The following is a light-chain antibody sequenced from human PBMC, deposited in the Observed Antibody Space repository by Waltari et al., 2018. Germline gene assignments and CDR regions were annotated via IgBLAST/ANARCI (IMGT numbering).Light chain of an antibody. Sequence: QSALTQPASVSGSPGQSITISCIGTNSDVGAYNYVSLYQQPPGKAPKRIIYDVTKWPSGVSNRFSGSKSGNTASLTISGLQAEDEADYYCCSHAGSTTFVVFGGGTKLTVL. CDR3: CSHAGSTTFVV. CDR2: DVT. J-gene: IGLJ2*01. V-gene: IGLV2-23*02. CDR1: NSDVGAYNY.